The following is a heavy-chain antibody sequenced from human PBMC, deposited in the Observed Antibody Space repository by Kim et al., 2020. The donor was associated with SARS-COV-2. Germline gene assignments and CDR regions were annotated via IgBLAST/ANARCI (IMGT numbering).Heavy chain of an antibody. D-gene: IGHD3-3*01. Sequence: ASVKVSCKASGYTFTSYGISWVRQAPGQGLEWLGWISAYNGNTNYAQKLQGRVTMTTDTSTSTAYMELRSLRSDDTAVYYCAREGGGFLEWLGPACWFDPWGQGTLVTVSS. J-gene: IGHJ5*02. CDR3: AREGGGFLEWLGPACWFDP. CDR1: GYTFTSYG. CDR2: ISAYNGNT. V-gene: IGHV1-18*04.